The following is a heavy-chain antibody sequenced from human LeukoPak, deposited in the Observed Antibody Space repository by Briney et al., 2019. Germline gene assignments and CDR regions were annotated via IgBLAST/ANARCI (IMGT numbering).Heavy chain of an antibody. CDR2: ISSSGSTI. J-gene: IGHJ4*02. Sequence: GGSLRLSCAASGFIFSSYETNWVRQAPGKGLEWVSDISSSGSTIYFADSVKGRFTISRDNAKNSLYLQMNSLRDEDTAVYYCARLEYYYVSGNYYKLFDYWGQGTLVTVCS. CDR1: GFIFSSYE. V-gene: IGHV3-48*03. CDR3: ARLEYYYVSGNYYKLFDY. D-gene: IGHD3-10*01.